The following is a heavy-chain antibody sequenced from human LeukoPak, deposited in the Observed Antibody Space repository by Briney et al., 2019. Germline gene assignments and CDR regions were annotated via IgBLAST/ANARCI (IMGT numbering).Heavy chain of an antibody. CDR1: GGSISSGGYY. D-gene: IGHD2-15*01. CDR2: IYYSGST. Sequence: SETLSLTCTVSGGSISSGGYYWSWIRQHPGKGLEWIGYIYYSGSTYYNPSLRSRVTISVDTSKNQFSLKLSSVTAADTAVYYCARAGCSGGSCYEWFDRWGQGALVTVSS. CDR3: ARAGCSGGSCYEWFDR. V-gene: IGHV4-31*03. J-gene: IGHJ5*02.